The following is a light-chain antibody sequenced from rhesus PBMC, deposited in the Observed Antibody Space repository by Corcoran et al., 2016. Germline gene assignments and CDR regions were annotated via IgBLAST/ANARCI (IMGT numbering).Light chain of an antibody. Sequence: DIVLTQSPASLAVSPGQRATITCRASESVSFFGIHLIHWYQQKPGKPPTLLIYQASNKDTGVPARFSGRGSGTDFTLTINPVEADDAADYYCLQSKNSPFTFGPGTKLDIK. CDR2: QAS. V-gene: IGKV7-13*01. J-gene: IGKJ3*01. CDR1: ESVSFFGIHL. CDR3: LQSKNSPFT.